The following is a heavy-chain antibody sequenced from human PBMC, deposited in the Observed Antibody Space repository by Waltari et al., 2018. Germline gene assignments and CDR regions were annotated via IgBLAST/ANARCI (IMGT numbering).Heavy chain of an antibody. V-gene: IGHV3-30-3*01. D-gene: IGHD3-3*01. Sequence: QVQXXESGXGAXQXGRSLXXSXAVSGXTXSSXAFXWVRQAPGKGLEWVAVIXYXGSKKYYADFVXGRFTISRDXSKXTAYXXMESXXDEXTAIYYCAXDXXFWSGHPHYMXVXXXGTTVIVSX. CDR3: AXDXXFWSGHPHYMXV. J-gene: IGHJ6*03. CDR1: GXTXSSXA. CDR2: IXYXGSKK.